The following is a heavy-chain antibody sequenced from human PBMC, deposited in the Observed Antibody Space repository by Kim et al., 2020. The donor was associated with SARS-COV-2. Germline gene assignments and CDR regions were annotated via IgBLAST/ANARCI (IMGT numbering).Heavy chain of an antibody. CDR2: IYYSGST. D-gene: IGHD4-4*01. Sequence: SETLSLTCTVSGGSVSSGSYYWSWIRQPPGKGLDWIGYIYYSGSTNYNPSLKSRVTISLDTSKNQFSLKLSSVTAADTAVYFCARGDLYDYKNWFDPWGQGTLSPSPQ. CDR1: GGSVSSGSYY. J-gene: IGHJ5*02. V-gene: IGHV4-61*01. CDR3: ARGDLYDYKNWFDP.